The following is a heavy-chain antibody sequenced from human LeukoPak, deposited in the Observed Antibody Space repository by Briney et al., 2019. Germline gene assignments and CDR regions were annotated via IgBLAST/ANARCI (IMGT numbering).Heavy chain of an antibody. D-gene: IGHD2-2*01. V-gene: IGHV4-34*01. Sequence: SETLSLTCAVYGGSFSGYYWSWIRQPPGKGLEWIGEINHSGSTNYNPSLKSRVTISVDTSKNQFSLKLSSVTAADTAVYYCARAGASSDAFDIWGQGTMVTVSS. CDR3: ARAGASSDAFDI. CDR2: INHSGST. CDR1: GGSFSGYY. J-gene: IGHJ3*02.